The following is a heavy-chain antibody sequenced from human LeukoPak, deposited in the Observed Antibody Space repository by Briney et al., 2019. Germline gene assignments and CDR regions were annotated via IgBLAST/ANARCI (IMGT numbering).Heavy chain of an antibody. CDR2: ISYDGSNK. J-gene: IGHJ4*02. Sequence: PGRSLRLSCAASGFTFSSYGMHWVRQAPGKGLEWVAVISYDGSNKYYTDSVKGRFTISRDNSKNTLYLQMNSLRAEDTAVYYCARAGDGYSDFDYWGQGTLVTVSS. CDR3: ARAGDGYSDFDY. CDR1: GFTFSSYG. V-gene: IGHV3-30*03. D-gene: IGHD5-24*01.